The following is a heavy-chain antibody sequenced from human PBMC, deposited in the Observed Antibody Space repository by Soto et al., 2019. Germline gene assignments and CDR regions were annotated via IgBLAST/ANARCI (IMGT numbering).Heavy chain of an antibody. V-gene: IGHV1-18*01. J-gene: IGHJ4*02. CDR2: ISAYNGNT. Sequence: ASVKVSCKASGYTFTSYGISWVRQAPGQGLEWMGWISAYNGNTNYAQKLQGRVTMTTDTSTSTAYMELRSLRSDDTAVYYCARWTDYDSSGYVDYWGQGTLVTVSS. CDR3: ARWTDYDSSGYVDY. D-gene: IGHD3-22*01. CDR1: GYTFTSYG.